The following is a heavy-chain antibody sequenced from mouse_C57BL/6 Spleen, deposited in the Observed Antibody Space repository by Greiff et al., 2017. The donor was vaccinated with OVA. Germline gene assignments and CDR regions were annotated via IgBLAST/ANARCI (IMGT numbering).Heavy chain of an antibody. CDR3: ARLLTGWYLDV. CDR1: GYSFTGYY. J-gene: IGHJ1*03. Sequence: EVQLVESGPELVKPGASVKISCKASGYSFTGYYMNWVKQSPEKSLEWIGEINPSTGGTTYNQKFKAKATLTVDKSSSTAYMQLKSLTSEDSAVYYCARLLTGWYLDVWGTGTTVTVSS. D-gene: IGHD4-1*01. V-gene: IGHV1-42*01. CDR2: INPSTGGT.